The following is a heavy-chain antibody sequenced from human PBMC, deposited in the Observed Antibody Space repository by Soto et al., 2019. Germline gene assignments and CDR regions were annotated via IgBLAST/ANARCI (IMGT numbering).Heavy chain of an antibody. CDR2: IYPGDSDA. V-gene: IGHV5-51*01. D-gene: IGHD3-9*01. Sequence: GESMKISCEASGYKFRSYWIGWVRQMPGKGPEWMGFIYPGDSDARYSPSFQGQVTISADKSINTVYLQWSSLKASDTAMYYCAXQPDYNILTGYLYYFDYWGQGTLVTVSS. CDR1: GYKFRSYW. CDR3: AXQPDYNILTGYLYYFDY. J-gene: IGHJ4*02.